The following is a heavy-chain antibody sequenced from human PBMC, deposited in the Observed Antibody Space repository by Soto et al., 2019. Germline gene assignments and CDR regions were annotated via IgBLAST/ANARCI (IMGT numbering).Heavy chain of an antibody. J-gene: IGHJ1*01. CDR1: GYTFTSYY. V-gene: IGHV1-46*01. CDR3: ARGRIVEQQLGGTPTKYFQH. D-gene: IGHD6-13*01. CDR2: INPSGGST. Sequence: GGSLILSCSASGYTFTSYYMHLVRQAPGQGLEWMGIINPSGGSTSYAQKFQGRVTMTRDTSTSTVYMELSSLRSEDTAVYYCARGRIVEQQLGGTPTKYFQHWGQGTLVTVS.